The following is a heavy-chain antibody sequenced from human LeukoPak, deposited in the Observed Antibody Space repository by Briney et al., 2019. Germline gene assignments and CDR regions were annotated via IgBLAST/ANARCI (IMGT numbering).Heavy chain of an antibody. Sequence: ASLKVSCKASGYTFTGYYMHWVRQAPGQGLEWMGWINPNSGGTNYAQKFQGRVTMTRDTSISTAYMALSRLRSDDTAVYYCARDSALVGATNYYYGMDVWGQGTTVTVSS. CDR2: INPNSGGT. J-gene: IGHJ6*02. D-gene: IGHD1-26*01. CDR3: ARDSALVGATNYYYGMDV. CDR1: GYTFTGYY. V-gene: IGHV1-2*02.